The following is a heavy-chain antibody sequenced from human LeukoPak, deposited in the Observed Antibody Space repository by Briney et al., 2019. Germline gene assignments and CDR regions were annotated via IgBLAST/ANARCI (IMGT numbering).Heavy chain of an antibody. CDR2: ISGSGGST. CDR3: AKGSADFWSGYYGMDV. CDR1: GFTFSSYA. D-gene: IGHD3-3*01. V-gene: IGHV3-23*01. Sequence: GGSLRLSCAASGFTFSSYAMSWVRQAPGKGLEWVSAISGSGGSTYYADSVKGRFTISRDNSKNTLYLQMNSLRAEDTAVYYCAKGSADFWSGYYGMDVWGKGTTATVSS. J-gene: IGHJ6*03.